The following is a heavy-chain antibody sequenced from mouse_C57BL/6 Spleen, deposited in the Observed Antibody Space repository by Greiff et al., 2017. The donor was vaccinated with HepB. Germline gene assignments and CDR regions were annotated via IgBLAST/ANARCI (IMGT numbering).Heavy chain of an antibody. D-gene: IGHD2-1*01. CDR3: AREGIYYGNYGGAMDY. V-gene: IGHV1-82*01. CDR2: IYPGDGDT. CDR1: GYAFSSSW. J-gene: IGHJ4*01. Sequence: QVQLQQSGPELVKPGASVKISCKASGYAFSSSWMNWVKQRPGKGLEWIGRIYPGDGDTNYNGKFKGKATLTADKSSSTAYMQLSSLTSEDSAVYFCAREGIYYGNYGGAMDYWGQGTSVTVSS.